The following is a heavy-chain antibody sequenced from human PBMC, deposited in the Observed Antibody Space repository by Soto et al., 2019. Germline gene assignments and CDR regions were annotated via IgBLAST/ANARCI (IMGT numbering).Heavy chain of an antibody. V-gene: IGHV4-59*08. CDR2: IYYSGST. CDR3: AGRYRRGGYYPYYFDY. CDR1: GGSISSYY. J-gene: IGHJ4*02. Sequence: SETLSFTCTDSGGSISSYYWSWIRQPPGKGLEWIGYIYYSGSTNYNPSPNGRCTISGDTPKTQLSRNLSSVTAADTAVYYCAGRYRRGGYYPYYFDYWGQGTLVTVSS. D-gene: IGHD3-22*01.